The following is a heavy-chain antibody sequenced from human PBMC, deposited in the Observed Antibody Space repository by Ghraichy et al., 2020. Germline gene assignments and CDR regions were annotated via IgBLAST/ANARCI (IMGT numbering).Heavy chain of an antibody. V-gene: IGHV4-38-2*02. Sequence: GSLRLSCTVSGLSISSDYYWGWIRQPPGKGLEWIGTIYHSGSSYYNPSLKSRVTMSVDTSKNEFSLNLSSVTAADTAVYYCARPNSSGWGDAFDIWGQGTMVTVSS. CDR1: GLSISSDYY. CDR3: ARPNSSGWGDAFDI. D-gene: IGHD6-19*01. CDR2: IYHSGSS. J-gene: IGHJ3*02.